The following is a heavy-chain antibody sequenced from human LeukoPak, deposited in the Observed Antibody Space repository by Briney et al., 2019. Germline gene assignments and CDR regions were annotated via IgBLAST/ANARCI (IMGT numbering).Heavy chain of an antibody. Sequence: SETLSLTCALSGGSISSYYWSWIRQPPGKGLEWIGYIYYSGSTNYNPSLKSRVTISVDTSKNQFSLKLSSVTAADTAVYYCARERETGDAFDIWGQGTMVTVSS. CDR1: GGSISSYY. V-gene: IGHV4-59*01. D-gene: IGHD7-27*01. CDR3: ARERETGDAFDI. J-gene: IGHJ3*02. CDR2: IYYSGST.